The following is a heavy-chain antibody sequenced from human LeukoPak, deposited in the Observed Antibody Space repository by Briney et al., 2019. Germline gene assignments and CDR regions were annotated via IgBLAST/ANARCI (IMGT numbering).Heavy chain of an antibody. CDR1: GGSISSYY. CDR3: ARVVTVSYWYFDL. Sequence: PSETLSLTCTVSGGSISSYYWSWIRQPPGKGLEGIGYIYYSGSTNYNPSLKSRVTISVDTSKPQFSLKLSSVTAADTAVYYCARVVTVSYWYFDLWGRGTLVTVSS. D-gene: IGHD4-17*01. V-gene: IGHV4-59*01. J-gene: IGHJ2*01. CDR2: IYYSGST.